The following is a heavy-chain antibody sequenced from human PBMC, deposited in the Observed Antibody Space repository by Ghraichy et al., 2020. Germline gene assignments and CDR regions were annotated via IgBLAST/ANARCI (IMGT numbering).Heavy chain of an antibody. J-gene: IGHJ4*02. V-gene: IGHV3-21*01. CDR3: ARDVGITGTTEGFDD. D-gene: IGHD1-7*01. CDR1: GFTFSTYS. CDR2: IISSTSYI. Sequence: GGSLRLSCAASGFTFSTYSMNWVRQAPGKGLEWVSSIISSTSYIYYADSVKGRFTISGDSAKNSLYLQMSSLRAEDTAVYYCARDVGITGTTEGFDDWGQGTLVTVSS.